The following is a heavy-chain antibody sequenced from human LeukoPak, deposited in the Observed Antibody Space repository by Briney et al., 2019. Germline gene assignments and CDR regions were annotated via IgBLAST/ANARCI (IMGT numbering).Heavy chain of an antibody. D-gene: IGHD2-15*01. J-gene: IGHJ2*01. Sequence: PSETLSLTCTVSGGSISSGSYYWSWIRQPAGKGLEWIGRIYTSGSTNYNPSLKSRVTISVDTSKNQFSLKLSSVTAADTAVYYCARGLVVVAATHLPSWVWYFDLWGRGTLVTVSS. CDR3: ARGLVVVAATHLPSWVWYFDL. V-gene: IGHV4-61*02. CDR1: GGSISSGSYY. CDR2: IYTSGST.